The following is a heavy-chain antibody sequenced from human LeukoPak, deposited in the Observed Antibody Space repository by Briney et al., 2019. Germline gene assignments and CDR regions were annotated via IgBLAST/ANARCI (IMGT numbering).Heavy chain of an antibody. CDR1: GFTFSDYY. D-gene: IGHD2-21*02. V-gene: IGHV3-11*01. Sequence: GGSLRLSCAASGFTFSDYYMSWIRQAPGKGLEWVSYISSSGSTIYYADSVKGRFTISRDNAKNSLYLQMNSLRAEDTAVYYCARDLREYCGGDCYSAGYYYYYMDVWGKGTTVTISS. J-gene: IGHJ6*03. CDR3: ARDLREYCGGDCYSAGYYYYYMDV. CDR2: ISSSGSTI.